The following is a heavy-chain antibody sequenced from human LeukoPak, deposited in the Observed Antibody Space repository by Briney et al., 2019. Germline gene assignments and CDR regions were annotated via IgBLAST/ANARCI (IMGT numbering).Heavy chain of an antibody. V-gene: IGHV3-48*04. J-gene: IGHJ6*03. CDR3: ARSAALGYYYYYMDV. CDR1: GFTLSTYW. Sequence: PGGSLRLSCEVSGFTLSTYWMSWVRQAPGKGLEWVSYISSSGSTIYYADSVKGRFTISRDNAKNSLYLQMNSLRAEDTAVYYCARSAALGYYYYYMDVWGKGTTVTVSS. CDR2: ISSSGSTI. D-gene: IGHD2-2*01.